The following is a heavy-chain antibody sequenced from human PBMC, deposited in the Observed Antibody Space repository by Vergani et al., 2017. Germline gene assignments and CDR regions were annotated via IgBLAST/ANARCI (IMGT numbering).Heavy chain of an antibody. CDR1: GGSISSYY. J-gene: IGHJ6*02. Sequence: QVQLQESGPGLVKPSETLSLTCTVSGGSISSYYWSRIRQPPGKGLEWIGYIYYSGSTNYNPSLKSRVTISVDTSKNQFSLKLSSVTAADTAVYYCARAGRNKYYYDRSGYQPYPYYYYYGMDVWGQGTTVTVSS. CDR2: IYYSGST. D-gene: IGHD3-22*01. CDR3: ARAGRNKYYYDRSGYQPYPYYYYYGMDV. V-gene: IGHV4-59*01.